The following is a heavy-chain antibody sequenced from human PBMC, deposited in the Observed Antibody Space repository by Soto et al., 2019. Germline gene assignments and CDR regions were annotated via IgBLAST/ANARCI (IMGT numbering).Heavy chain of an antibody. CDR3: AGQLELIGCYYYVMDV. V-gene: IGHV1-46*01. CDR2: INPSGGST. J-gene: IGHJ6*02. Sequence: GASVKVSCKASGYTFTSYYMHWVRQAPGQGLEWMGIINPSGGSTSYAQKFQGRVTMTRDTSTSTVYMELSSLRSEDTAVYYCAGQLELIGCYYYVMDVSGQVTTVTVSS. CDR1: GYTFTSYY. D-gene: IGHD1-7*01.